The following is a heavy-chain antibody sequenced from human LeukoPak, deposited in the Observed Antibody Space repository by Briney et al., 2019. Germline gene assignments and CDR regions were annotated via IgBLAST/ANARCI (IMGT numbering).Heavy chain of an antibody. Sequence: SETLSLTCAVSGXSISSTNWWSWVRQPPGRGRKGFGVVFHSGSTNYTPSLKSRVTMSVDNSKNQFSLNLRSVTAADTAVYYCARGSGRYDCWGQGTLVTVSS. V-gene: IGHV4-4*02. CDR1: GXSISSTNW. CDR2: VFHSGST. D-gene: IGHD3-10*01. J-gene: IGHJ4*02. CDR3: ARGSGRYDC.